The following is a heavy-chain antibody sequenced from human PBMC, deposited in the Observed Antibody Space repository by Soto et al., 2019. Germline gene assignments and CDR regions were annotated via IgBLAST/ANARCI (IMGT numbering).Heavy chain of an antibody. CDR2: IYYSGST. J-gene: IGHJ3*02. CDR3: ARPGITIFGAETRKDAFDI. Sequence: QLQLQESGPGLVKPSETLSLTCTVSGGSISSSSYYWGWIRQPPGKGLEWIGSIYYSGSTYYNPSLKSRVTISVDTSKNQFSLKLSSVTAADTAVYYCARPGITIFGAETRKDAFDIWGQGTMVTVSS. D-gene: IGHD3-3*01. CDR1: GGSISSSSYY. V-gene: IGHV4-39*01.